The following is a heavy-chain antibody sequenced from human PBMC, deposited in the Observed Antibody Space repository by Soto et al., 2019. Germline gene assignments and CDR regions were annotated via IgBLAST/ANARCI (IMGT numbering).Heavy chain of an antibody. Sequence: HVQLVQSGAEVKKPGASVKVSCKASVYTFTSYDINWVRQATGQGLEWMGWMYPNSGNTGYVQKFQGRVTMTMNTPISTAYMELTSLRSEATAVYYCAGGFCYCSYWGQGTLVTVS. D-gene: IGHD2-21*02. J-gene: IGHJ4*02. V-gene: IGHV1-8*01. CDR3: AGGFCYCSY. CDR2: MYPNSGNT. CDR1: VYTFTSYD.